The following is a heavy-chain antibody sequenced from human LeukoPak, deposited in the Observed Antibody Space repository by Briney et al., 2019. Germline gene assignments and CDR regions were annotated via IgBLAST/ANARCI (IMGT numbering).Heavy chain of an antibody. V-gene: IGHV3-23*01. J-gene: IGHJ2*01. D-gene: IGHD3-10*01. CDR3: ARKITMVRGPLIKGYFDL. CDR1: GFTFMNYV. CDR2: IRLGGGLT. Sequence: PGGSLRLSCSGSGFTFMNYVMAWVRQAPGKGLEWVSSIRLGGGLTHSADPMKGRFIISRDMNTLFLQMNNLRPEDTAMYYCARKITMVRGPLIKGYFDLWGRGTLVSVSS.